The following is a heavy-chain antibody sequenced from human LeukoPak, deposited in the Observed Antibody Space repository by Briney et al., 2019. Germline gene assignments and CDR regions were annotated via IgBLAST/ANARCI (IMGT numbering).Heavy chain of an antibody. CDR1: GYTFTSYT. D-gene: IGHD3-16*02. V-gene: IGHV7-4-1*02. Sequence: ASVKVSCKASGYTFTSYTMNWVRQAPGQGLEWMGWINTNTGNPTYAQGFTGRFVFSLDTSVSTAYLLISSLRAEDTAVYYCARAYQPLGGLSLPDYWGQGTLVTVSS. CDR3: ARAYQPLGGLSLPDY. CDR2: INTNTGNP. J-gene: IGHJ4*02.